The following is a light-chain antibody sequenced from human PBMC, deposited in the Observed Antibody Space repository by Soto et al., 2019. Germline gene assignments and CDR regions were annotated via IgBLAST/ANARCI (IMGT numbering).Light chain of an antibody. J-gene: IGKJ3*01. CDR3: QQRSSWPFT. CDR2: ATS. CDR1: QSVGSGY. Sequence: EIVLTQSPGTLSLSPGERATLSCRASQSVGSGYLAWYQQKPGQAPRLLIYATSNRATGIPARFSGSGSGTDFTLTISSLEAEDFAVYYCQQRSSWPFTFGPGTKVDIK. V-gene: IGKV3D-20*02.